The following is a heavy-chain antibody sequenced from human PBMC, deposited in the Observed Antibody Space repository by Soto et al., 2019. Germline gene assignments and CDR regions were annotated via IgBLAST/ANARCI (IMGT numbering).Heavy chain of an antibody. V-gene: IGHV4-59*01. CDR1: GGSISSYY. D-gene: IGHD6-13*01. Sequence: SETLSLTCTVSGGSISSYYWSWIRQPPGKGLEWIGYIYYSGSTNYNPSLKSRVTISVDTSKNQFSLKLSSVTAADTAVYYCARALSYSSSWSEYYYGMDVWGQGTTVTVSS. CDR2: IYYSGST. J-gene: IGHJ6*02. CDR3: ARALSYSSSWSEYYYGMDV.